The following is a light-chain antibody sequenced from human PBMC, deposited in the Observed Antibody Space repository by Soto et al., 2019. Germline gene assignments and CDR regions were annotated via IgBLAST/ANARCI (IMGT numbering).Light chain of an antibody. CDR3: QSYDSSLNRV. Sequence: QSVLSQPPSVSGAPGQRITISCTGSSSNIGANYDVHWYRQVPGTAPKLLMSGDNNRPSGVADRFSGSKSGTSASLAITRLQAEGEADYYCQSYDSSLNRVFGTGTKLTVL. V-gene: IGLV1-40*01. J-gene: IGLJ1*01. CDR1: SSNIGANYD. CDR2: GDN.